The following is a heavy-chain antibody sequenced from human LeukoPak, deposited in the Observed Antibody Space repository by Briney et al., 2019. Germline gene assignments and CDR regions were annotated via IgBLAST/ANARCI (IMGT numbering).Heavy chain of an antibody. CDR2: TSPSGGTI. D-gene: IGHD3-22*01. J-gene: IGHJ4*02. Sequence: GGSLRLSCAASGFTFSDYYMSWIRQAPETGLEWLSYTSPSGGTIYYTDSVKGRFTMSRDNAQNALYLEMNSLRAEDTAVYYCARDSVDLITMIVDGSGFDYWGQGTLVTVSS. V-gene: IGHV3-11*01. CDR1: GFTFSDYY. CDR3: ARDSVDLITMIVDGSGFDY.